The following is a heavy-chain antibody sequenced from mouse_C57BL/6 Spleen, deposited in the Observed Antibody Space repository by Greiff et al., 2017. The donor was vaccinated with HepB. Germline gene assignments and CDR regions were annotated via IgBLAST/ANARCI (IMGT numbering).Heavy chain of an antibody. CDR1: GYTFTSYW. V-gene: IGHV1-69*01. CDR2: IDPSDSYT. J-gene: IGHJ1*03. D-gene: IGHD1-1*01. CDR3: ARGGNYYGSSYEYFDV. Sequence: QVHVKQPGAELVMPGASVKLSCKASGYTFTSYWMHWVKQRPGQGLEWIGEIDPSDSYTNYNQKFKGKSTLTVDKSSSTAYMQLSSLTSEDSAVYYCARGGNYYGSSYEYFDVWGTGTTVTVSS.